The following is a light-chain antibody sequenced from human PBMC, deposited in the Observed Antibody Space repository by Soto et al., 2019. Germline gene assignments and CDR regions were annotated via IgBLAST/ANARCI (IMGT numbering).Light chain of an antibody. CDR1: QSISNY. CDR3: QQSYNTPVT. Sequence: DIQMTQSPSSLSVSVGDRVTITCRASQSISNYLNWYQQKPGKAPKLLIHSASSLKSGVPSRFSGSGSGTDFTLTISSLQLEDFATYYCQQSYNTPVTFGQGTKVDIK. J-gene: IGKJ2*01. V-gene: IGKV1-39*01. CDR2: SAS.